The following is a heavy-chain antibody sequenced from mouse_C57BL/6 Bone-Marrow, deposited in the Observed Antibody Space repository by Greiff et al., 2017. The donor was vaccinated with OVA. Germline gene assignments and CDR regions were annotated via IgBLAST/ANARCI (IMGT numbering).Heavy chain of an antibody. V-gene: IGHV1-26*01. CDR1: GYTFTDYY. CDR2: INPNNGGT. CDR3: ARRGIWYVDV. Sequence: EVQLQQSGPELVKPGASVKISCKASGYTFTDYYMNWVKQSHGQSLEWIGDINPNNGGTSYNQKFKGKATLTVDKSSSPAYMQLSSLTSEDSAVYYCARRGIWYVDVWGTGTTVTVSS. J-gene: IGHJ1*03.